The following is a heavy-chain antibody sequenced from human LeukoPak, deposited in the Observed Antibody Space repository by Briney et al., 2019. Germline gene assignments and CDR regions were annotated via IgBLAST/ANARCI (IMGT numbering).Heavy chain of an antibody. CDR3: ARIGLRGVIISRPLDY. D-gene: IGHD3-16*02. Sequence: ASVKVSCKASGYTFTSYGINWVRQAPGQGLEWMGWIRVYNGNTNYAQKLQGRVTMTTDTSTSTAYMELRSLRSDDTAVYYCARIGLRGVIISRPLDYWGQGTLVTVSS. J-gene: IGHJ4*02. CDR1: GYTFTSYG. V-gene: IGHV1-18*01. CDR2: IRVYNGNT.